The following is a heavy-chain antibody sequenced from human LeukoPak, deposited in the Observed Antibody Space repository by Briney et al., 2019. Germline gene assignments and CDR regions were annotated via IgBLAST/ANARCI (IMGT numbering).Heavy chain of an antibody. D-gene: IGHD6-19*01. Sequence: GASVKVSCKASGYTFTSYGISWVRQAPGQGLEWMGWISAYNGNTNYAQKLQGRVTMTTDTSTSTAYMELRSLRSDDTAVYYCARDLFRDSSGWYGYWGQGTLVTVSS. CDR2: ISAYNGNT. CDR3: ARDLFRDSSGWYGY. J-gene: IGHJ4*02. V-gene: IGHV1-18*01. CDR1: GYTFTSYG.